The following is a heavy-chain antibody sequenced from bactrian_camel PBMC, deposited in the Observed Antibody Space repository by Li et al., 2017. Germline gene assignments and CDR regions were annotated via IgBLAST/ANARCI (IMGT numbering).Heavy chain of an antibody. Sequence: VQLVESGGGSVQAGGSLRLSCAASGFTFSSYAMSWVRQAPGKGLEWVSDINSGGGSTDYADSVKGRFTISKDNDKNLLFLQMSNLKPEDSAMYYCAASRRFRNGCSIRDDPYWGQRTQVTVS. CDR3: AASRRFRNGCSIRDDPY. D-gene: IGHD1*01. J-gene: IGHJ4*01. CDR1: GFTFSSYA. CDR2: INSGGGST. V-gene: IGHV3S31*01.